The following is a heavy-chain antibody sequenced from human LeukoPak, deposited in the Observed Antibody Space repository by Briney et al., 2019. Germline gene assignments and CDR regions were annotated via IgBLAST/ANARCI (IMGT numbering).Heavy chain of an antibody. Sequence: GGSLRLSCAASGFAFSGSALHWVRRASGKGLGWIGRIIGKAKSYATTYAASVKGRFTISRDDSKHTACLQTDSLKTEDTAVYYCAKDLKQAGYSSRWLHYWAQGTRVSLPS. CDR3: AKDLKQAGYSSRWLHY. J-gene: IGHJ4*02. V-gene: IGHV3-73*01. D-gene: IGHD6-19*01. CDR1: GFAFSGSA. CDR2: IIGKAKSYAT.